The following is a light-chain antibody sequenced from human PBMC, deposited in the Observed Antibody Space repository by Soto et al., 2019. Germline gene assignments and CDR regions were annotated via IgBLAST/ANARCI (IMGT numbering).Light chain of an antibody. CDR1: QGIRND. CDR2: AAS. CDR3: LQKYFYPGT. J-gene: IGKJ3*01. V-gene: IGKV1-6*01. Sequence: AIQMTQSPSSLSASVGDRVTITCRASQGIRNDLDWFQQKPGKAPKLLIYAASNLQSGVPARFSGSGSGTDFTLTISSLQPEDFATYYCLQKYFYPGTFGPGTKVDIK.